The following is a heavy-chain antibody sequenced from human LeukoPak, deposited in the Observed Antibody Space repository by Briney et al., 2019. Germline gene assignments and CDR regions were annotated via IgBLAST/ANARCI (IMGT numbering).Heavy chain of an antibody. CDR2: ISGSGGST. Sequence: GGSLRLSCAASGFTFSSYAMSWVRQAPGKGLEWVSAISGSGGSTYYADSVKGRFTISRDNSKNTLYLQMNSLRAEGTAVYCCAKDLHPYYYDSSGYYYQDYWGQGTLVTVSS. J-gene: IGHJ4*02. D-gene: IGHD3-22*01. V-gene: IGHV3-23*01. CDR3: AKDLHPYYYDSSGYYYQDY. CDR1: GFTFSSYA.